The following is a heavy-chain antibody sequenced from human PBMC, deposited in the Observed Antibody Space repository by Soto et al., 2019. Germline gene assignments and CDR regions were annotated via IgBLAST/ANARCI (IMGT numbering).Heavy chain of an antibody. Sequence: QVQLVQSGAEVKKPGASVKVSCKASGYSFSNYYIHWVRQAPGQGLEWMAIINPSDARTTYAQKVQGRVTVTRDTSPSTVYMDLSSLRSDGTAVYYCPRVSGDIPAFDIWAQGTMVTVSS. J-gene: IGHJ3*02. D-gene: IGHD2-21*01. V-gene: IGHV1-46*01. CDR3: PRVSGDIPAFDI. CDR2: INPSDART. CDR1: GYSFSNYY.